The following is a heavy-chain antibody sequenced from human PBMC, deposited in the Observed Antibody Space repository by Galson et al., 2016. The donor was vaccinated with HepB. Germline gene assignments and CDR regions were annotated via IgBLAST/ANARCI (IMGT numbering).Heavy chain of an antibody. Sequence: SVKVSCKASGGTLSSSVINWVRQAPGQGLEWMGGILPMIGSGNYAQKFQGRVTITADESTNTAYMEMSSLRSDDTAVYYCARDHRYSGAAGAFDIWGQGTMVTVSS. D-gene: IGHD6-25*01. CDR1: GGTLSSSV. CDR2: ILPMIGSG. CDR3: ARDHRYSGAAGAFDI. V-gene: IGHV1-69*13. J-gene: IGHJ3*02.